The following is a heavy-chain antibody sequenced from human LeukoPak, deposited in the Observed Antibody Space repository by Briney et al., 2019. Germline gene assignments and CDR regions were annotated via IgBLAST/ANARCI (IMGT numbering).Heavy chain of an antibody. CDR3: AKDMAYSGSDEGFDY. CDR1: GFTFRSYG. CDR2: ISYDGGNK. Sequence: SGGSLRLSCAASGFTFRSYGMHWVRQAPGKGLEWVAVISYDGGNKYYADSVKGRFTISRDNSKNTLYLQMNSLRTEDTAVYYCAKDMAYSGSDEGFDYWGQGTLVTVSS. V-gene: IGHV3-30*18. J-gene: IGHJ4*02. D-gene: IGHD1-26*01.